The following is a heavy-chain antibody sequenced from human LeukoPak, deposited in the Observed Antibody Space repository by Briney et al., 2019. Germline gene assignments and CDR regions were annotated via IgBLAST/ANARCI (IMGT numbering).Heavy chain of an antibody. Sequence: PSETLSLTCTVSGGSISSRSYYWGWIRQPPGKGLEWIGSIYYSGSTYYNPSLKSRVTISVDTSKNQFSLKLSSVTAADTAVYYCARDMVRGGPFDIWGQGTMVTVSS. D-gene: IGHD3-10*01. CDR2: IYYSGST. CDR3: ARDMVRGGPFDI. V-gene: IGHV4-39*07. J-gene: IGHJ3*02. CDR1: GGSISSRSYY.